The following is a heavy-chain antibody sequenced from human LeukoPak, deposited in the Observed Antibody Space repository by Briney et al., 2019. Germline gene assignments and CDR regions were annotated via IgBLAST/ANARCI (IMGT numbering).Heavy chain of an antibody. CDR2: IWYDGTNK. J-gene: IGHJ4*02. D-gene: IGHD2-2*01. V-gene: IGHV3-30*02. CDR1: GFTFSSYG. CDR3: AKDRESNIVLVPAAVDY. Sequence: PGGSLRLSCAASGFTFSSYGMHWVRQAPGKGLEWVAFIWYDGTNKYYADSVKGRFTISRDNSKNTLYLQMNSLRAEDTAVYYCAKDRESNIVLVPAAVDYWGQGTLVTVSS.